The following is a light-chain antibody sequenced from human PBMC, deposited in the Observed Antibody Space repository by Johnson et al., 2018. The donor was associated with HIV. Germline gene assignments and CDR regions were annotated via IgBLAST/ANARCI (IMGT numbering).Light chain of an antibody. CDR2: DNN. V-gene: IGLV1-51*01. J-gene: IGLJ1*01. Sequence: QSMLTQPPSVSAAPGQKVNISCSGSSSNIGNNYVSWYQQLPGTAPKLLIYDNNKRPSGIPDRFSGSKSGTSASLGITGLQTGDEADYYCGTWDSRLNAYVFGAGTKVTVL. CDR1: SSNIGNNY. CDR3: GTWDSRLNAYV.